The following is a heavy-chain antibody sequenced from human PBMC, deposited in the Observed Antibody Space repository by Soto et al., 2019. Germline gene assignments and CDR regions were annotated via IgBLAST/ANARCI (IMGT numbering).Heavy chain of an antibody. D-gene: IGHD3-3*01. J-gene: IGHJ5*02. CDR3: AKESWSGYYTGNWFDP. CDR2: ISGSGGST. V-gene: IGHV3-23*01. CDR1: GFTFSSYA. Sequence: GGSLRLSCAASGFTFSSYAMSWVRQAPGKGLEWVSAISGSGGSTYYADSVKGRFTISRDNSKNTLYLQMNSLRAEDTAVYYCAKESWSGYYTGNWFDPWGQGTLVTVSS.